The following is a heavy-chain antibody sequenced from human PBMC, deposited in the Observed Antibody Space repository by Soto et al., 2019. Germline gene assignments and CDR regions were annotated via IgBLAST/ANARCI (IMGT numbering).Heavy chain of an antibody. V-gene: IGHV3-21*01. CDR1: GFTFNTYD. CDR3: VRSGTARLLRHSWFDT. CDR2: ITTSSAYI. D-gene: IGHD2-21*01. J-gene: IGHJ5*02. Sequence: EVQLVESGGGVVNPGGSLRLSCAASGFTFNTYDMNWVRQAPGKGLEWVSSITTSSAYIYYADSLKGRITISRDNAKNSLFLQMNSLRAEDTAVYYCVRSGTARLLRHSWFDTWGQGTLVTVSS.